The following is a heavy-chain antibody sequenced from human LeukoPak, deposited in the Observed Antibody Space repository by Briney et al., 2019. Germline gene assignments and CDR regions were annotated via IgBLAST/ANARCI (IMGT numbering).Heavy chain of an antibody. D-gene: IGHD2-2*01. V-gene: IGHV4-4*02. J-gene: IGHJ5*02. Sequence: SETLSLTCAVSGGSISSSNWWSWVRQPPGKGLEWIGEIYHSGSTNYNPSLKSRVTISVDKSKNQFSLKLSSVTAADTAVYYCARVRPSSTSPFPFDPWGQGTLVTVSS. CDR3: ARVRPSSTSPFPFDP. CDR2: IYHSGST. CDR1: GGSISSSNW.